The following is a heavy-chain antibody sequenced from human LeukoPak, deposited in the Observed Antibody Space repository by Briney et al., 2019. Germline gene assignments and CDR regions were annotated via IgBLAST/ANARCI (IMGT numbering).Heavy chain of an antibody. D-gene: IGHD1-7*01. CDR3: ARRKTGTMEDY. CDR1: GESFNGFY. V-gene: IGHV4-34*01. Sequence: SETLSLNCAVYGESFNGFYWTWIRQPPGKGLEWIGEINHSENTNYNPSLKSRVTISVDTSKSQFSLKLSSVTAADTAVYYCARRKTGTMEDYWGQGTLVTVSS. CDR2: INHSENT. J-gene: IGHJ4*02.